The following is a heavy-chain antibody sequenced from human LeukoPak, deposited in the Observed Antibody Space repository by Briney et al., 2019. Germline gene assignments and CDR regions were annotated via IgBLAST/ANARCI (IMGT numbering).Heavy chain of an antibody. Sequence: GGSLRLSCAASGFIFSSYWMSWVRQAPGKGLEWVANIKQDGSEKYYVDSVKGRFTISRDNAKNSLYLQMNSLRAEDTAVYYCARDRYSNAFDYWGQGTLVTVSS. J-gene: IGHJ4*02. CDR1: GFIFSSYW. CDR2: IKQDGSEK. D-gene: IGHD4-11*01. CDR3: ARDRYSNAFDY. V-gene: IGHV3-7*05.